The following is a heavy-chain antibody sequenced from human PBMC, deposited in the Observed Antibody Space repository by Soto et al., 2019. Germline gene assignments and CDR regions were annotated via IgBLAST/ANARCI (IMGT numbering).Heavy chain of an antibody. CDR2: ISYDGSDK. Sequence: GGSLRLSCAASGFIFTSYGVHWVRQAPGKGLEWVAVISYDGSDKYYADSVKGRLTISRDNSKKTVYLQMNSLRAEDTAVYYCAKDHGIMATVCPWFDPWGQGTLVTVSS. J-gene: IGHJ5*02. CDR1: GFIFTSYG. D-gene: IGHD4-4*01. CDR3: AKDHGIMATVCPWFDP. V-gene: IGHV3-30*18.